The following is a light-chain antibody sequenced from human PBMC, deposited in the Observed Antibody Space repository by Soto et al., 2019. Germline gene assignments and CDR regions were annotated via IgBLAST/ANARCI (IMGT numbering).Light chain of an antibody. CDR1: SSDVGSYNL. Sequence: QSVLTQPASVSGSPGQSITISCTGTSSDVGSYNLVSWYQQHPAKAPKLMIYEGSKRPSGVSNRFSGSKSGATAYLTISGLQAEDEADYYCCSYAGSSTWVFGGGTKLTVL. V-gene: IGLV2-23*01. CDR3: CSYAGSSTWV. J-gene: IGLJ3*02. CDR2: EGS.